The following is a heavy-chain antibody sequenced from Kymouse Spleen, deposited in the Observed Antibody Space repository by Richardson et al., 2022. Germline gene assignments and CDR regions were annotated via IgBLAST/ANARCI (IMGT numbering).Heavy chain of an antibody. CDR2: IGTAGDT. J-gene: IGHJ3*02. D-gene: IGHD7-27*02. CDR1: GFTFSSYD. V-gene: IGHV3-13*01. CDR3: ARSLTGGGYDAFDI. Sequence: EVQLVESGGGLVQPGGSLRLSCAASGFTFSSYDMHWVRQATGKGLEWVSAIGTAGDTYYPGSVKGRFTISRENAKNSLYLQMNSLRAGDTAVYYCARSLTGGGYDAFDIWGQGTMVTVSS.